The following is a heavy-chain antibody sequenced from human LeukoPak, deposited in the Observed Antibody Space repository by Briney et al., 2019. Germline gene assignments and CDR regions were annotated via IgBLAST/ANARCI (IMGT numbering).Heavy chain of an antibody. CDR2: ISSSSSYI. J-gene: IGHJ4*02. CDR3: ARDRQNYSYGLGVDY. CDR1: GFTFSSYS. D-gene: IGHD5-18*01. Sequence: GGSLRLSCAASGFTFSSYSMNWVRQAPGKGLEWVSSISSSSSYIYYADSVKGRFTISRDNAKNSLYLQMNSLKDEDTAVYYCARDRQNYSYGLGVDYWGQGTLVTVSS. V-gene: IGHV3-21*01.